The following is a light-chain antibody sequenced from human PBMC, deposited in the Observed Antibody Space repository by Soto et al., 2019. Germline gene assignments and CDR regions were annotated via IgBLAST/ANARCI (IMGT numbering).Light chain of an antibody. CDR2: SNN. J-gene: IGLJ2*01. V-gene: IGLV1-47*01. CDR1: SSNIGSNY. Sequence: QSVLTQPPSASGTPGQRVTISCFGSSSNIGSNYVFWYQQLPGTAPKLLIYSNNQRPSGVPDRFSGSKSGTSASLAISGLRSEDEADYYCAAWDDSLSGVVFGGGTKLTVL. CDR3: AAWDDSLSGVV.